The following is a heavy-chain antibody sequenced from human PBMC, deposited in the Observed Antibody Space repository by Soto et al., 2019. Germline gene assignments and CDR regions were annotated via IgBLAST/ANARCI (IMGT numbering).Heavy chain of an antibody. D-gene: IGHD3-3*01. CDR3: ARGGVRSPSGMDV. CDR2: INHSGST. V-gene: IGHV4-34*01. Sequence: QVQLQQWGAGLLKPSETLSLTCAAYGGSFSGYYWSWIRQPPGKGLEWIGEINHSGSTNYNPSLKSRVTISVDTSKNQFSLKLSSVTAADTAVYYCARGGVRSPSGMDVWGQGTTVTVSS. J-gene: IGHJ6*02. CDR1: GGSFSGYY.